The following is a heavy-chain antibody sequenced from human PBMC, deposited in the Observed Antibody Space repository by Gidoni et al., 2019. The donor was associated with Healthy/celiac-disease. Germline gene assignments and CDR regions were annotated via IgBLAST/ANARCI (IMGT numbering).Heavy chain of an antibody. V-gene: IGHV3-74*01. CDR1: GFTFSSYW. J-gene: IGHJ4*01. Sequence: EVQLVESGGGLVQPALSLRSACAASGFTFSSYWMRWVRQAPGKGLVGVERINSDGSSTIYADSVEGRFTISRDNAKNALYLQMHCLRAEDTAVCYCAKLLTNPRAWGPGTQVTVSS. CDR2: INSDGSST. CDR3: AKLLTNPRA. D-gene: IGHD2-15*01.